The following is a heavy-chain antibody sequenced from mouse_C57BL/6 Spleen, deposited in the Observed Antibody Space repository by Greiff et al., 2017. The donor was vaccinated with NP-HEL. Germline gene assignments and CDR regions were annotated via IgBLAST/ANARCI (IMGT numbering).Heavy chain of an antibody. CDR3: ARLTVVATRYFDG. J-gene: IGHJ1*03. D-gene: IGHD1-1*01. CDR2: ISSGGSYT. V-gene: IGHV5-6*01. Sequence: EVKLQESGGDLVKPGGSLKLSCAASGFTFSSYGMSWVRQTPDKRLEWVATISSGGSYTYYPDSVKGRFTISRDNAKNTLYLQMSSLKSEDTAMYYCARLTVVATRYFDGWGTGTTVTVSS. CDR1: GFTFSSYG.